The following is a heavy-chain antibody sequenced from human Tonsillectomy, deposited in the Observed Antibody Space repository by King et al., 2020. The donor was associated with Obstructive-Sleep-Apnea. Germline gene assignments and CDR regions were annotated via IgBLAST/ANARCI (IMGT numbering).Heavy chain of an antibody. D-gene: IGHD3-10*01. J-gene: IGHJ4*02. Sequence: VQLVESGGGVVQPGRSLRLSCAASGFTFSSYGMHWVRQAPGKGLEWVAVIWYDGSNKYYADSVKGRFTISRDNSKNTLYLQMNSLRAEDTAVYYCAREGASGYYGSGSPYFDYWGQGTLVTVSS. V-gene: IGHV3-33*01. CDR2: IWYDGSNK. CDR1: GFTFSSYG. CDR3: AREGASGYYGSGSPYFDY.